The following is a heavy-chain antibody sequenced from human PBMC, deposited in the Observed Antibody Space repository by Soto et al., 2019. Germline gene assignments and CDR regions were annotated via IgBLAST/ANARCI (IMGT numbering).Heavy chain of an antibody. CDR2: ISAYNGNT. Sequence: ASVKVSCKASGYTFTSYGISWVRQAPGQGLEWMGWISAYNGNTNYAQKLQGRVTMTTDTSTSTAYMELRSLRSDDTAVYYCARDSAAAGTKGTYGMDVWGQGTTVTVSS. CDR3: ARDSAAAGTKGTYGMDV. CDR1: GYTFTSYG. V-gene: IGHV1-18*01. D-gene: IGHD6-13*01. J-gene: IGHJ6*02.